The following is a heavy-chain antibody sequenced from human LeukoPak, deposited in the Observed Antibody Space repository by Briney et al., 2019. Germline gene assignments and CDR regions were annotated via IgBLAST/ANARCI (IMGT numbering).Heavy chain of an antibody. D-gene: IGHD2-21*02. CDR3: ARDYCGGDCYSFDY. CDR1: GFTFSSYG. V-gene: IGHV3-33*01. J-gene: IGHJ4*02. Sequence: GRSLRLSCAASGFTFSSYGMHWVRQAPGKGLEWVAVIWYDGSNKYYADSVKGRFTITRDNPKNTLYLQMNSLRAEDTAVYYCARDYCGGDCYSFDYWGQGTLVTVSS. CDR2: IWYDGSNK.